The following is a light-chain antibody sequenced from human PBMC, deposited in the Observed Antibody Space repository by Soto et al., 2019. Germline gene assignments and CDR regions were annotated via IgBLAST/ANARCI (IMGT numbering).Light chain of an antibody. CDR1: QSVLYSSTNKNY. CDR2: WAS. V-gene: IGKV4-1*01. CDR3: QQYYSSPQT. J-gene: IGKJ1*01. Sequence: DIVMTQSPDSLAVSLGERATINCKSSQSVLYSSTNKNYLAWYQQKPGQPPQLLTYWASTRESGVPDRFSGSGSGTDFTLTISSLQAEDVAVYYCQQYYSSPQTFGQGTKVEIK.